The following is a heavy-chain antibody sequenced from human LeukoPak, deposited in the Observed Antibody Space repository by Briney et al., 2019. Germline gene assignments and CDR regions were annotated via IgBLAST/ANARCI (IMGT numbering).Heavy chain of an antibody. V-gene: IGHV4-34*01. J-gene: IGHJ4*02. CDR1: GGSFSGYY. CDR2: INPSRNT. CDR3: ARGKYHYDSRPVAGWYFDY. D-gene: IGHD3-22*01. Sequence: PSETLSLTCAVFGGSFSGYYWNWIRQPPGKGLEWIGQINPSRNTNYNPSLKSRVTISVDTSKNQFSLKLSSVTAADTAVYYCARGKYHYDSRPVAGWYFDYWGQGTLVTVSS.